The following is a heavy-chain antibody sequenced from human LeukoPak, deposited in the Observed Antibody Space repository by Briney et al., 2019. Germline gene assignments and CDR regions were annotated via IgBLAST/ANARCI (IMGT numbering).Heavy chain of an antibody. D-gene: IGHD3-10*01. CDR2: IIPIIGSA. Sequence: GSSVKVSCKASGGTFSNYAISWVRQAPGQVLEWMGGIIPIIGSADYTQKFQGRVTITADESTSTAYMELSSLRSEDTAVYYCASITMVRGVIITSSHYYYGMDVWGQGTTVTVSS. V-gene: IGHV1-69*01. CDR1: GGTFSNYA. J-gene: IGHJ6*02. CDR3: ASITMVRGVIITSSHYYYGMDV.